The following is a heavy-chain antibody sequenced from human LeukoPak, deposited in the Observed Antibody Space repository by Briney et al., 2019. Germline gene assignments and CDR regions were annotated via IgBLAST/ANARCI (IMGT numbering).Heavy chain of an antibody. V-gene: IGHV4-61*02. D-gene: IGHD3-16*02. J-gene: IGHJ5*02. Sequence: NPSETLSLTCTVSGGSISSGSYYWSWIRQPAGKGLEWIGRVYTSGSTNYNPSLKSRVTISVDTSKNQFSLKLSSVTAADTAVYYCAREVLDLRLGELSFDDWGQGTLVTVSS. CDR2: VYTSGST. CDR1: GGSISSGSYY. CDR3: AREVLDLRLGELSFDD.